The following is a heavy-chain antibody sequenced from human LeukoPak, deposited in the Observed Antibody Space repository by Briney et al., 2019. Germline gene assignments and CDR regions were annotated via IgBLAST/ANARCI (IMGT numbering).Heavy chain of an antibody. CDR1: GFTFSSYA. V-gene: IGHV3-30-3*01. CDR2: ISYDGSNK. D-gene: IGHD5-18*01. J-gene: IGHJ4*02. Sequence: GGSLRLSCAASGFTFSSYAMHWVRQAPGKGLEWVAVISYDGSNKYYADSVKGRFTISRDNSKNTLCLQMNSLRAEDTAVYYCARDSGYSYGTFDYWGQGTLVTVSS. CDR3: ARDSGYSYGTFDY.